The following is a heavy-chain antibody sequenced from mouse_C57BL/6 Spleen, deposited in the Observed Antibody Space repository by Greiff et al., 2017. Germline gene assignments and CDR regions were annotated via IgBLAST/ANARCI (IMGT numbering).Heavy chain of an antibody. D-gene: IGHD1-1*01. V-gene: IGHV1-42*01. J-gene: IGHJ4*01. CDR1: GYSFTGYY. CDR3: ARVYYGSSPLAMDY. CDR2: INPSTGGT. Sequence: EVKLQESGPELVKPGASVKISCKASGYSFTGYYMNWVKQSPEKSLEWIGEINPSTGGTTYNQKFQAKATLTVDKSSSTAYMQLKSLTSEDSAVYYCARVYYGSSPLAMDYWGQGTSVTVSS.